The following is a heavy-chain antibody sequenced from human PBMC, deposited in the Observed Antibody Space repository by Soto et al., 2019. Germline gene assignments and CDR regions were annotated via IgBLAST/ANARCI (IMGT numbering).Heavy chain of an antibody. Sequence: VGSLRLSCRASGYDFRTYSMNWVRQAPGQGLEWIAYVSLDSDTIQYADSVKGRFTISRDDAENSLYLQMDSLRDEDTATYYCARLYYDYVWGQGTTVTVSS. CDR2: VSLDSDTI. CDR1: GYDFRTYS. J-gene: IGHJ6*02. CDR3: ARLYYDYV. V-gene: IGHV3-48*02. D-gene: IGHD3-3*01.